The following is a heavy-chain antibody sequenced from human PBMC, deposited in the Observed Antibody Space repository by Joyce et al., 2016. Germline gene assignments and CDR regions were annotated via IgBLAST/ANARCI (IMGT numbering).Heavy chain of an antibody. V-gene: IGHV1-2*02. D-gene: IGHD6-6*01. CDR1: GYTFTGYY. CDR2: INPNSGDT. J-gene: IGHJ6*02. CDR3: ARDSNSSLVYGLDV. Sequence: QVQLVQSGAEVKKPGASVKVSCKASGYTFTGYYIHWVGQAPGQGLEWMGWINPNSGDTSYAQKFQGRVAMTWDTSISTAYMELSRLTSDDTAVFYCARDSNSSLVYGLDVWGQGTTVTVSS.